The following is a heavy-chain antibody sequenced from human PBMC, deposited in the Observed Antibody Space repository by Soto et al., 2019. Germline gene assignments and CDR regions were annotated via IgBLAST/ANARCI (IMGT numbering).Heavy chain of an antibody. CDR1: GGSVSSGSYY. CDR2: IHYSGST. CDR3: ARGPPVGKGFWSYYYYGMDV. D-gene: IGHD3-3*01. Sequence: QVQLQESGPGLVKPSETLSLTCTVSGGSVSSGSYYWSWIRQPPGKGLEWIGYIHYSGSTNYNSSLKSRVTISVDTSKNQFSLKLSSVTAADTAVYYCARGPPVGKGFWSYYYYGMDVWGQGTTVTVSS. J-gene: IGHJ6*02. V-gene: IGHV4-61*01.